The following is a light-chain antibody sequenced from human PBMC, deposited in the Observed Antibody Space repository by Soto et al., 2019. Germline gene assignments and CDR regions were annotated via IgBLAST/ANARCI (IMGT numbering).Light chain of an antibody. CDR3: QQANSFPLT. J-gene: IGKJ4*01. Sequence: EVVLTQSPGTLSLSPGERATLSCRASQSVSSNYLAWYRQKPGQAPRLLIYGASSRATGIPDRFSGSGSGTEFTLTISSLQPEDFATYYCQQANSFPLTFGGGTKVDIK. V-gene: IGKV3-20*01. CDR2: GAS. CDR1: QSVSSNY.